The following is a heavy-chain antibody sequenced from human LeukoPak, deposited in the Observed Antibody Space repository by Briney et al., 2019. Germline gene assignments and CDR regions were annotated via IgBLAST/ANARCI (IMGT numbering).Heavy chain of an antibody. D-gene: IGHD6-19*01. CDR3: ATVRAVAGTDVLYYFDY. Sequence: GVSLRLSYAASGFTCCRYWKLCVRQAPGEGLVWVSRISSDESRTNYADSVKGPFTIFRDNAMNTVFLQMNSLRAEDTAVYYCATVRAVAGTDVLYYFDYWGQGTLVTVSS. J-gene: IGHJ4*02. CDR1: GFTCCRYW. V-gene: IGHV3-74*01. CDR2: ISSDESRT.